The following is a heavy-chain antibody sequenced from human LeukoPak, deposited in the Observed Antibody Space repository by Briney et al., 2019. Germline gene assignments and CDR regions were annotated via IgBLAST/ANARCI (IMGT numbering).Heavy chain of an antibody. V-gene: IGHV3-53*01. CDR2: IYSGGST. J-gene: IGHJ6*02. CDR3: ARGETNWGYGMDV. D-gene: IGHD7-27*01. CDR1: GFTVSSNY. Sequence: GGSLRLSCAASGFTVSSNYMNWVRQAPGKGLEWVSVIYSGGSTYYADSVKGRFTISRDNSKNTLYLQMNSLRAEDTAVYYCARGETNWGYGMDVWGQGTTVTVSS.